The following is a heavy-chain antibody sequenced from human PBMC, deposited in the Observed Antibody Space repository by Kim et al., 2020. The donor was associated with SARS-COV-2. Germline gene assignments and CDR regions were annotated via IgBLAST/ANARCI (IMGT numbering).Heavy chain of an antibody. J-gene: IGHJ3*02. V-gene: IGHV3-73*01. CDR3: TRQYPTTGAFDI. D-gene: IGHD4-17*01. Sequence: AYAASVKGRFTISREDSKNTAYLQMNSRKTEDTAVYYCTRQYPTTGAFDIWGQGTMVTVSS.